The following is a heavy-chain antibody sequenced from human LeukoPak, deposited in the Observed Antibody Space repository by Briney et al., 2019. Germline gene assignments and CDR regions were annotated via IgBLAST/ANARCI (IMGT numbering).Heavy chain of an antibody. V-gene: IGHV4-38-2*02. CDR3: ARERSLHYYDSNNWFDP. CDR2: IYHSGST. J-gene: IGHJ5*02. CDR1: GYSISSGYY. Sequence: SETLSLTCTVSGYSISSGYYWGWIRQPPGKGLEWIGSIYHSGSTYYNPSLKSRVTISVDTSKNQFSLKLSSVTAADTAVYYCARERSLHYYDSNNWFDPWGQGTLVTVSS. D-gene: IGHD3-22*01.